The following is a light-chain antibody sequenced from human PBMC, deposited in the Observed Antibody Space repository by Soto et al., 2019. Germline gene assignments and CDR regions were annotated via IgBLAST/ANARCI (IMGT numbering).Light chain of an antibody. J-gene: IGKJ1*01. Sequence: DIQMTQSPSTLSASVGDRVTITCRATQSISNSLAWYQQKPGKAPNLLIYTASSLETGVPSRFSGSGSGTEFTLTITSLQPDDSATYYCQQYASFWTFGQGTKVEIK. CDR1: QSISNS. CDR3: QQYASFWT. CDR2: TAS. V-gene: IGKV1-5*03.